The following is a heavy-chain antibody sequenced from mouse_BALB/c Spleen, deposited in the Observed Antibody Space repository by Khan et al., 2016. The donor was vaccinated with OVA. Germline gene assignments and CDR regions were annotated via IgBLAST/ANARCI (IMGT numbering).Heavy chain of an antibody. CDR3: TSHGSSSAWFTY. CDR2: INPSTDYT. Sequence: QVQLKQSGAELAKPGASVKMSCKASGYTFTSYWMHWVKQRPGQGLEWIGYINPSTDYTEYNQKFKDKATLTADKSSSTAYMQLTSLTSEDSAVYYCTSHGSSSAWFTYWGQGPLVTVSA. D-gene: IGHD1-1*01. J-gene: IGHJ3*01. CDR1: GYTFTSYW. V-gene: IGHV1-7*01.